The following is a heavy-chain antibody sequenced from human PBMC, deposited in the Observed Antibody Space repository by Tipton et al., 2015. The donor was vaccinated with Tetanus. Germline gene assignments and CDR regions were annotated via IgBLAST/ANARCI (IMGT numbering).Heavy chain of an antibody. D-gene: IGHD3-16*01. V-gene: IGHV4-4*07. CDR3: ARWGPGVTPWGFDF. CDR1: GGSIRGHF. Sequence: LRLSCTVSGGSIRGHFWSWIRQPAGKGLEWIGRLHSSGDTTYNPSLKSRVTMSVDTPKNQFSLRLSSVTAADTALYFCARWGPGVTPWGFDFWGQGTLVTVSS. J-gene: IGHJ4*02. CDR2: LHSSGDT.